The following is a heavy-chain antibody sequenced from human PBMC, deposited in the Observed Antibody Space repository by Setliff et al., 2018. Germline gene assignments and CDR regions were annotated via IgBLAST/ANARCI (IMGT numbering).Heavy chain of an antibody. V-gene: IGHV4-34*01. J-gene: IGHJ4*02. CDR2: INHSAVT. D-gene: IGHD3-10*01. Sequence: SETLSLTCAASGGTFSDYWWTWIRQAPGKGLEWIGEINHSAVTNYNPSLKSRVTISVDKSKNQFSLKLSSVTAADTAVYYCARWDYESGNFYADYWGQGTLVTVSS. CDR1: GGTFSDYW. CDR3: ARWDYESGNFYADY.